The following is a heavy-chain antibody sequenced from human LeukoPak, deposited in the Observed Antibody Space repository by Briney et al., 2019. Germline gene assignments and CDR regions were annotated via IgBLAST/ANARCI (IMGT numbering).Heavy chain of an antibody. D-gene: IGHD5-18*01. CDR1: GFTFTNYY. V-gene: IGHV3-11*01. CDR3: ARGGPRYSYGYYGMDV. J-gene: IGHJ6*02. Sequence: GASLCLSRAASGFTFTNYYMRWTRQPPGKGLGWVSFISSSGSTTYYADSVKGRFTISRDNAKNSLYLQMNSVRAEDTAVYYCARGGPRYSYGYYGMDVGGQGTTVTVPS. CDR2: ISSSGSTT.